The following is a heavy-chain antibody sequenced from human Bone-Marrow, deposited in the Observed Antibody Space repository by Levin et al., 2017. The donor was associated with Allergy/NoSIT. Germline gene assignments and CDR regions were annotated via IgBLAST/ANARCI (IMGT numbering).Heavy chain of an antibody. J-gene: IGHJ5*02. D-gene: IGHD6-13*01. CDR2: INPNSGGT. Sequence: GESLKISCKASGYTFTGYYMHWVRQAPGQGLEWMGWINPNSGGTNYAQKFQGRVTMTRDTSISTAYMELSRLRSDDTAVYYCARSGRQLVREVRYNWFDPWGQGTLVTVSS. CDR1: GYTFTGYY. V-gene: IGHV1-2*02. CDR3: ARSGRQLVREVRYNWFDP.